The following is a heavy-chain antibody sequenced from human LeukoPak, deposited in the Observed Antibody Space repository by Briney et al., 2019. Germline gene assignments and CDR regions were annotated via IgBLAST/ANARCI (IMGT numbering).Heavy chain of an antibody. CDR3: ASLFQYGDYGGGYFDY. J-gene: IGHJ4*02. Sequence: SVTVSCKGSAGTFSIYAFSMVRPPPGQGLEWMGGLVPIFGTANYAQKFQGSSTITADESTSTAYMELSSLRSEDTAVYYCASLFQYGDYGGGYFDYLSRGTLATDS. CDR2: LVPIFGTA. CDR1: AGTFSIYA. V-gene: IGHV1-69*01. D-gene: IGHD4-17*01.